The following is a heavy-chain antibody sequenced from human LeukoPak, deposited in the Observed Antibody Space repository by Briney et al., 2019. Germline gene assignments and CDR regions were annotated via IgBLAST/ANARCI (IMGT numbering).Heavy chain of an antibody. Sequence: GGPLRLSCAASGFTFTSYTMNWVRQAPGKGLEWVSSITSGSSYIYYADSVKGRFTISRDNAKNSLYLQMTSLRVEDTAVYYCAKTYGHFDDWGQGTLVTVSS. V-gene: IGHV3-21*01. CDR3: AKTYGHFDD. CDR1: GFTFTSYT. J-gene: IGHJ4*02. CDR2: ITSGSSYI. D-gene: IGHD4-17*01.